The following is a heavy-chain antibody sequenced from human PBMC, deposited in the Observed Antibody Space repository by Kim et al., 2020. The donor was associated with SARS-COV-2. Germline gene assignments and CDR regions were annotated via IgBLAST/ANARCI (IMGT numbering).Heavy chain of an antibody. V-gene: IGHV3-74*01. CDR3: ARRQFTSGLYYFDY. J-gene: IGHJ4*02. Sequence: GGSLRLSCAASGFTFSSHWMHWVRQAPGKGLVWVSRINSDGTTTSYGDSVKGRFTISRDNAKNTLYLQMNSLTAEDTAVYYCARRQFTSGLYYFDYWGQG. CDR2: INSDGTTT. D-gene: IGHD5-12*01. CDR1: GFTFSSHW.